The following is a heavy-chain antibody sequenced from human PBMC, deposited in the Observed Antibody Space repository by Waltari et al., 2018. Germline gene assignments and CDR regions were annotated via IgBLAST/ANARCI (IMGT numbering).Heavy chain of an antibody. J-gene: IGHJ6*03. CDR1: GGTFSNYA. D-gene: IGHD2-2*01. Sequence: QVQLVQSGAEATKPGSSVTFSCTASGGTFSNYAFSWVRRAPGQGLEWIGKIIHFLAKANYAGKFQGRVTITADESSSTCYMELSNLRSEDTAIYYCARDHQLSPYYYMDVWGKGTTVTVSS. CDR2: IIHFLAKA. V-gene: IGHV1-69*11. CDR3: ARDHQLSPYYYMDV.